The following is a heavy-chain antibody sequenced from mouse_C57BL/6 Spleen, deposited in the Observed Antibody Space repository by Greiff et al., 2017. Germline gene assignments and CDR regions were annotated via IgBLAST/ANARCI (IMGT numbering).Heavy chain of an antibody. CDR2: IDPETGGT. V-gene: IGHV1-15*01. J-gene: IGHJ4*01. CDR1: GYTFTDYE. Sequence: VQLQQSGAELVRPGASVTLSCKASGYTFTDYEMHWVKQTPVHGLEWIGAIDPETGGTAYNQKFKGKAILTADKSSSTAYMELRSLTSEDSAVYYCTRNYEYDAMDYWGQGTSVTVSS. D-gene: IGHD2-4*01. CDR3: TRNYEYDAMDY.